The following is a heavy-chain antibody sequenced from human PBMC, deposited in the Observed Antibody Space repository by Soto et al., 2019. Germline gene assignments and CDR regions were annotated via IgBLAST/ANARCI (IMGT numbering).Heavy chain of an antibody. CDR1: GGSISSGGYY. CDR2: IYYSGST. Sequence: TLSLTCTVSGGSISSGGYYWSWIRQHPGKGLEWIGYIYYSGSTYYNPSLKSRVTISVDTSKNQFSLKLSSVTAADTAVYYCARDSKTTVTTIFYYYYGMDVWGQGTTVTVSS. J-gene: IGHJ6*02. CDR3: ARDSKTTVTTIFYYYYGMDV. D-gene: IGHD4-4*01. V-gene: IGHV4-31*03.